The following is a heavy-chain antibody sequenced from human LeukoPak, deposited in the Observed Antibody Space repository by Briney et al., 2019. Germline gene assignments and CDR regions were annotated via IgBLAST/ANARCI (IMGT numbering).Heavy chain of an antibody. V-gene: IGHV3-43*02. CDR1: GFSFDDYG. J-gene: IGHJ5*02. CDR3: AKDSSSWYVH. D-gene: IGHD6-13*01. CDR2: ISGDGGST. Sequence: PGGSLRLSCAASGFSFDDYGMHWVRQAPGKGLEWVSLISGDGGSTFYADSVKGRFTISGDNSKNSLYMQMNSLRSGDTALYYCAKDSSSWYVHWGQGTLVTVSS.